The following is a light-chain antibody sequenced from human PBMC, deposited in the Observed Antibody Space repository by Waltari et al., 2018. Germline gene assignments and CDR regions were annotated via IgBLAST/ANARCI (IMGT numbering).Light chain of an antibody. Sequence: EIVLTQPPAPLSLSPGETATLPCRASQNIATCLAGFQQRPGQAPRLPIYDSSNRAPGIPARFSGSGSGTDFTLTITSLEAEDFGIYYCQQHNNWPRRTFGQGARLDIK. CDR1: QNIATC. V-gene: IGKV3-11*01. J-gene: IGKJ5*01. CDR2: DSS. CDR3: QQHNNWPRRT.